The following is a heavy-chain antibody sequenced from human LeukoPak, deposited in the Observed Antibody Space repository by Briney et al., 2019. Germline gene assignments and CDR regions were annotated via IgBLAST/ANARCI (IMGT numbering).Heavy chain of an antibody. CDR2: ISATGFTT. CDR3: ANRLGECHDSDCNSRYFDS. J-gene: IGHJ4*02. Sequence: GGSLRLSCAASGFTFGNHGMIWVRQAPEKGLEWVAVISATGFTTYYADSVKGRFTISRVDSKNTLYLQMTSLRAEDTAVYYCANRLGECHDSDCNSRYFDSWGQGTLVTVSS. CDR1: GFTFGNHG. D-gene: IGHD3-9*01. V-gene: IGHV3-23*01.